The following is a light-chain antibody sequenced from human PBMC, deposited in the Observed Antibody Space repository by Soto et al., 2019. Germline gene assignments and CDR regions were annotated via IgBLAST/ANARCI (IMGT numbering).Light chain of an antibody. Sequence: EIVLTQSPGTLSLSPGERATLSCRASQSVSSSYLAWYQQKPGQAPRLLIYGASSRATGIPDRFSGSGSGTDFTLTISRLEPEDFAVYYCQQYCSPPTFGQGTKVEIK. J-gene: IGKJ1*01. CDR3: QQYCSPPT. CDR2: GAS. CDR1: QSVSSSY. V-gene: IGKV3-20*01.